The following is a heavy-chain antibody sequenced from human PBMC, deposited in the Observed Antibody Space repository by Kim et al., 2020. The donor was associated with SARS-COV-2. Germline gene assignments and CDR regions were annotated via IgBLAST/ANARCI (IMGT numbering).Heavy chain of an antibody. CDR2: FDPEDGET. D-gene: IGHD6-19*01. V-gene: IGHV1-24*01. Sequence: ASVKVSCKVSGDTLTELSMHWVRQAPGKGLEWMGGFDPEDGETIYAQKFQGRVTMTEDTSTDTAYMELSSLRSEDTAVYYCATGGAVAGRSSDYYYYYGMDVWGQGTTVTAS. J-gene: IGHJ6*02. CDR3: ATGGAVAGRSSDYYYYYGMDV. CDR1: GDTLTELS.